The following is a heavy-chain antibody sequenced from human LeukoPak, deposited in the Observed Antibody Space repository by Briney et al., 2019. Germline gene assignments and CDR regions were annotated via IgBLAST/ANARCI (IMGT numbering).Heavy chain of an antibody. CDR3: ARASMVRRLFDY. Sequence: SETLSLTCTVSGGSISSYYWSWIRQPPGKGLEWIGYIYYSGSTNYNPSLKSRVTISVDTSKNQFSLKLSSVTAANTAVYYCARASMVRRLFDYWGQGTLVTVSS. D-gene: IGHD3-10*01. CDR2: IYYSGST. V-gene: IGHV4-59*01. CDR1: GGSISSYY. J-gene: IGHJ4*02.